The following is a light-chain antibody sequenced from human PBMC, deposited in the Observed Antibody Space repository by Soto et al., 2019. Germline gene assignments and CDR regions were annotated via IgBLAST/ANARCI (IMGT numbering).Light chain of an antibody. CDR2: GAS. V-gene: IGKV3-20*01. Sequence: EIVLTQSPGTLSLSPGERATLSCRASQSVSSSYLAGYQQKPGQAPRLLIYGASSRATGIPDRFSGSGAGPDFTLTISRLEPEDFSVYYCQQYGSSPWTFGQGTKVEIK. J-gene: IGKJ1*01. CDR3: QQYGSSPWT. CDR1: QSVSSSY.